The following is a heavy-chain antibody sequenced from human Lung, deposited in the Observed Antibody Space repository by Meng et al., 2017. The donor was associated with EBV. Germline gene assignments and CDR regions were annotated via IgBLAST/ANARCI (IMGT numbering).Heavy chain of an antibody. CDR1: SDSSSSDYW. CDR2: IYHTGTT. J-gene: IGHJ4*02. CDR3: ASASGDAPGPYQFDF. D-gene: IGHD2-2*01. V-gene: IGHV4-4*02. Sequence: QVNLRESDPRQVRPSRNLSLTFSVSSDSSSSDYWWNWRGQSSEKGLESVGEIYHTGTTFYNPSLKNRITTSVDKSTNKFSLRLTSVTAADTVRYYCASASGDAPGPYQFDFWGRGSLVTVSS.